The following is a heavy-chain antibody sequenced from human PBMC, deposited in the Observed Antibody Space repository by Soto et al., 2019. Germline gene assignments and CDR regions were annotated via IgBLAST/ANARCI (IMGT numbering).Heavy chain of an antibody. CDR1: GGSLSSSSW. J-gene: IGHJ4*02. D-gene: IGHD2-8*01. Sequence: PSEILSLTCAVSGGSLSSSSWWSFVRQPPGKTLEWLGEIFYSGSTKYNPSLNSRVTISADQSKNDFSLRLSSVTAADTAVYYCVHHGGVPYYHDFWGQGMLVTVSS. CDR2: IFYSGST. V-gene: IGHV4-4*02. CDR3: VHHGGVPYYHDF.